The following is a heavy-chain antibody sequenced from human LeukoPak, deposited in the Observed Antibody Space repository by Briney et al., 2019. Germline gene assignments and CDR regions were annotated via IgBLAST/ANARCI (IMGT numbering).Heavy chain of an antibody. D-gene: IGHD1-1*01. CDR3: ARTARSGDI. CDR1: GFTFSNYA. Sequence: PGESLRLSCAASGFTFSNYAMSWVRQSPGKGLEWISYISGSGHDINYVDSVKGRFTVSRDNAKNSLYLQMNSLSADDTAIYYCARTARSGDIRGQGTLVTVSS. J-gene: IGHJ4*02. V-gene: IGHV3-11*01. CDR2: ISGSGHDI.